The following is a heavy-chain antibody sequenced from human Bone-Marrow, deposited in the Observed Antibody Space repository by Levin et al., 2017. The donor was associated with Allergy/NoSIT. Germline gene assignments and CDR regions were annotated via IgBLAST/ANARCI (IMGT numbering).Heavy chain of an antibody. CDR1: GYTFTHYP. Sequence: TGESLKISCKTSGYTFTHYPINWLRQAPGQGLEWMGWINTVTGNPTYAQAFTGRFVFSLDTSAGTAYLQISNLKAEDTAVYYCARGMIFWGSYPGSDYWGQGNLLIVSS. CDR2: INTVTGNP. V-gene: IGHV7-4-1*02. J-gene: IGHJ4*02. D-gene: IGHD3-16*01. CDR3: ARGMIFWGSYPGSDY.